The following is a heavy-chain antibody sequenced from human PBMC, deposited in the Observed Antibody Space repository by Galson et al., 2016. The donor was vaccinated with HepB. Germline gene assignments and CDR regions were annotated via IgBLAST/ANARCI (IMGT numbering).Heavy chain of an antibody. Sequence: ETLSLTCTVSGDSISSNTYYWGWIRQPPGKGLEWIGTVHYSGSTYYNPSLKSRVTISVDTSKNQFSLKLSSVTAADTDVYYCARRTGSGRYFDWLLERPFDYWAQGTLVTVSS. V-gene: IGHV4-39*01. CDR2: VHYSGST. J-gene: IGHJ4*02. CDR1: GDSISSNTYY. D-gene: IGHD3-9*01. CDR3: ARRTGSGRYFDWLLERPFDY.